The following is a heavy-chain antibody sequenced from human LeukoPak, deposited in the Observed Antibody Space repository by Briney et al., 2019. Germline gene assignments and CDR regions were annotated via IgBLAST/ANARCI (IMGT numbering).Heavy chain of an antibody. J-gene: IGHJ4*02. Sequence: GRSLRLSCAASGFTFSSYAMHWVRQAPGKGLEWVAVISYDGSNEDYADSVEGRFTISRDNSKNTLYLQMSSLRVEDTAVYYCAREDDTTMTPIGYWGQGTLVTVSS. CDR1: GFTFSSYA. D-gene: IGHD5-18*01. CDR3: AREDDTTMTPIGY. CDR2: ISYDGSNE. V-gene: IGHV3-30-3*01.